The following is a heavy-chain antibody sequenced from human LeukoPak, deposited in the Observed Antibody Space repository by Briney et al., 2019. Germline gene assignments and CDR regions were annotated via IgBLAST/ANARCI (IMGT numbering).Heavy chain of an antibody. CDR3: ARVASKGGMDV. D-gene: IGHD5/OR15-5a*01. Sequence: PSETLSLTCSVSGDSIGSYHWSWIRQPPGKGLEWIGHVHYTWNTKYNPSLTGRVSMSLDRSKNQFALSLSSLTAADTAVYYCARVASKGGMDVWGQGTTVIVSS. CDR2: VHYTWNT. J-gene: IGHJ6*02. V-gene: IGHV4-59*01. CDR1: GDSIGSYH.